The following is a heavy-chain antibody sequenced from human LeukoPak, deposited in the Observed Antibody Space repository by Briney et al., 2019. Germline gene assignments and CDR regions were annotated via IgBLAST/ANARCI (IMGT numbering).Heavy chain of an antibody. CDR1: GFTFSSYS. D-gene: IGHD3-22*01. J-gene: IGHJ4*02. V-gene: IGHV3-48*01. CDR3: ARGWGMIVSALFDY. CDR2: ISSSSSTI. Sequence: GGSLRLSCAASGFTFSSYSMNWVRQAPGKGLEWVSYISSSSSTIYYADSVKGRFTISRDNAKNSLYLQMNSLRAEDTAVYYCARGWGMIVSALFDYWGQGTLVTVSS.